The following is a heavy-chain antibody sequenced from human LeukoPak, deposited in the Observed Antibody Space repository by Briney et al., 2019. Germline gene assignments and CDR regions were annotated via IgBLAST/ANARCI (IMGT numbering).Heavy chain of an antibody. Sequence: ASVKVSCKASGYTFTSYGISWVRQAPGQGLEWMGWISAYNGNTNYAQKLQGRVTITTDTSTSTAYMELRSLRSDDTAVYYCARDFDDFWSGYPLGSLWDVWGKGTTVTVSS. CDR1: GYTFTSYG. D-gene: IGHD3-3*01. V-gene: IGHV1-18*01. CDR3: ARDFDDFWSGYPLGSLWDV. J-gene: IGHJ6*04. CDR2: ISAYNGNT.